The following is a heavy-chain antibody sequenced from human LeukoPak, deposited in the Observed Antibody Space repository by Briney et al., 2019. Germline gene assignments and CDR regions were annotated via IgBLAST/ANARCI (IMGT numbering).Heavy chain of an antibody. J-gene: IGHJ4*02. V-gene: IGHV1-69*05. D-gene: IGHD2-2*01. CDR2: IIPIFGTA. CDR1: GGTFSSYA. CDR3: ARGIVVVPAAIDTYYFDY. Sequence: SVKVSCKASGGTFSSYAISWVRQAPGQGLEWMGGIIPIFGTANYAQKFQGRVTITTDESTSTAYMELSSLRSEDTAVYYCARGIVVVPAAIDTYYFDYWGQGTLVTVSS.